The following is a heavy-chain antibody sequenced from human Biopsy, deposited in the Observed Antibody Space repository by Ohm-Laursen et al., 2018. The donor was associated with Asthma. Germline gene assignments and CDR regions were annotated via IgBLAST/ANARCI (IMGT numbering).Heavy chain of an antibody. CDR1: GGSLRSGGFY. CDR3: ARGDSSNWSHYYFDY. J-gene: IGHJ4*02. D-gene: IGHD3-22*01. CDR2: IYSGGTS. Sequence: LSLTCTVSGGSLRSGGFYWSWIRQHPGKGLEWVSVIYSGGTSHTADSVRGRFTTSRDYSKNTLYLQMHSLRAEDTAVYYCARGDSSNWSHYYFDYWGQGTLVTVSS. V-gene: IGHV3-53*01.